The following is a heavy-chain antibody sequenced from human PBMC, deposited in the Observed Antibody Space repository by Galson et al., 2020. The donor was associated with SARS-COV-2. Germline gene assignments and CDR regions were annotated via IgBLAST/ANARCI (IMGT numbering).Heavy chain of an antibody. CDR3: AREWGDTIPWVFDY. CDR2: INPRDDIT. D-gene: IGHD2-21*01. Sequence: ASVKVSCKPSGYTFTSYYIHWVRQAPGQGREGVGIINPRDDITSYAQKFQGRGTMTRDTSKSTVHMELSSLGPEDTAVYYCAREWGDTIPWVFDYWGRGTLVTVSS. J-gene: IGHJ4*02. V-gene: IGHV1-46*01. CDR1: GYTFTSYY.